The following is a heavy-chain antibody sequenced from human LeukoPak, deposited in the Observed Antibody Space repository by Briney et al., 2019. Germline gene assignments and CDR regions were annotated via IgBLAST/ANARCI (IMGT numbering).Heavy chain of an antibody. CDR2: IYHSGST. D-gene: IGHD5-18*01. CDR1: GGSISRGDYY. V-gene: IGHV4-39*07. CDR3: ASFSSRGYSYGYKGNY. J-gene: IGHJ4*02. Sequence: SQTLSLTCTVSGGSISRGDYYWSWIRQHPGKGLEWIGSIYHSGSTYYNPSLKSRVTISVDTSKNQFSLKLSSVTAADTAVYYCASFSSRGYSYGYKGNYWGQGTLVTVSS.